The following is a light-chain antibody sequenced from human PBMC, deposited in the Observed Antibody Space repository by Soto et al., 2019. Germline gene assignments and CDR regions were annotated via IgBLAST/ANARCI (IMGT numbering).Light chain of an antibody. J-gene: IGKJ4*01. CDR1: QSLNTR. V-gene: IGKV1-5*01. CDR2: DAS. CDR3: QQSYSTPLT. Sequence: DIQLTQSPSTLSASVGDRVTLTCRASQSLNTRLAWYQQRPGKAPKLLIYDASTLESGVPSRFSGGGTGTEFTLIISSLHPEDIAIYYCQQSYSTPLTFGGGTKVDIK.